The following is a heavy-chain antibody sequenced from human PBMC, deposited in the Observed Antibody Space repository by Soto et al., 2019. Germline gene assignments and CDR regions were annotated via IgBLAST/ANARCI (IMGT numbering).Heavy chain of an antibody. D-gene: IGHD3-3*01. CDR3: EKEYRYYDFCGLDV. CDR2: ITGNDDNR. Sequence: VGSLRLSCGASGFTFSSYAMNWVRQAPGKGLEWVSSITGNDDNRYYADSVKGRFTISRDNSKNTLYLQMNSPRVEDTAVYYCEKEYRYYDFCGLDVWGQGNTVTVS. V-gene: IGHV3-23*01. J-gene: IGHJ6*02. CDR1: GFTFSSYA.